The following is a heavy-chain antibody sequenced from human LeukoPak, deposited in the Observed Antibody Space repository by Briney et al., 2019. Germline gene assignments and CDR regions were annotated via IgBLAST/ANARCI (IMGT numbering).Heavy chain of an antibody. CDR3: ARNRAVPDAFDI. CDR2: INPSGGST. Sequence: ASVKVSCKASGYTFTSYYMHWVRQAPGQGLEWMGIINPSGGSTSYAQKFQGRVTITTDESTSTAYMELSSLRSEDTAVYYCARNRAVPDAFDIWGQGTMVTVSS. V-gene: IGHV1-46*01. D-gene: IGHD6-19*01. CDR1: GYTFTSYY. J-gene: IGHJ3*02.